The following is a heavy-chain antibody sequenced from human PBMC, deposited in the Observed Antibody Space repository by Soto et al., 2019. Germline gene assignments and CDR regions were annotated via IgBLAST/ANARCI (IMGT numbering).Heavy chain of an antibody. CDR3: ARVCVGDCNYGLDG. CDR1: EGSIRNGGYY. Sequence: QGQLQESGPGLVKPSQTLSLTCTVSEGSIRNGGYYWSWIRQHPGKGLEWIGYIYYSGSTYYNPSLKSRVTISVDTSKNQFSLQLSSVTAAATSVYYCARVCVGDCNYGLDGWGQGTTVTVAS. D-gene: IGHD2-21*02. J-gene: IGHJ6*02. V-gene: IGHV4-31*03. CDR2: IYYSGST.